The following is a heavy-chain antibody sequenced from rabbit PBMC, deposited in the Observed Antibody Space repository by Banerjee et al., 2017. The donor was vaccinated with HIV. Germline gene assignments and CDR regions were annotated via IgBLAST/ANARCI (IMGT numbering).Heavy chain of an antibody. D-gene: IGHD3-1*01. CDR2: INSSSRNV. CDR3: ARDGGVMPAFKL. CDR1: GFDFSTYYM. J-gene: IGHJ4*01. V-gene: IGHV1S45*01. Sequence: QQQLKETGGGLVQPGGSLTLSCKASGFDFSTYYMSWVRQAPGKGLEWIGCINSSSRNVVYASWATGRFTISKTSSTTVTLQMTSLTAADTATYFCARDGGVMPAFKLWGQGTLVTVS.